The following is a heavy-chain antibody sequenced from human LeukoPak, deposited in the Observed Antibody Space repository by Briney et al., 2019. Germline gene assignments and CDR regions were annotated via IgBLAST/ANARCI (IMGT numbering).Heavy chain of an antibody. J-gene: IGHJ4*02. CDR3: ARIRRFQSFPDY. CDR2: IGTAGDT. D-gene: IGHD2/OR15-2a*01. V-gene: IGHV3-13*01. CDR1: GFTFSSND. Sequence: GGSLRLSCAASGFTFSSNDMHWVRQVTGKGLEWVSAIGTAGDTYCPGSVKGRFTISRENAKNSLYLQMNSLRAGDTAVYYCARIRRFQSFPDYWGQGTLVTVSS.